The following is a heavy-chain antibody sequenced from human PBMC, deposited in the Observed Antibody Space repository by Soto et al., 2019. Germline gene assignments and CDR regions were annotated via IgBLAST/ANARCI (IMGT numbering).Heavy chain of an antibody. J-gene: IGHJ4*02. Sequence: ASVKVSCKASGGTFSSYAISWVRQAPGQGLEWMGGIIPIFGTANYAQKFQGRVTITADESTSTAYMELSSLRSEDTAVYYCARDDIVVVVAATGGASDYWGQGTLVTVSS. CDR2: IIPIFGTA. V-gene: IGHV1-69*13. D-gene: IGHD2-15*01. CDR3: ARDDIVVVVAATGGASDY. CDR1: GGTFSSYA.